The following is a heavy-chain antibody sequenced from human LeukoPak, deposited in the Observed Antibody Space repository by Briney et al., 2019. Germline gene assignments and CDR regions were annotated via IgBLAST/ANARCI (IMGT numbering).Heavy chain of an antibody. CDR3: ASSAIVGATEIDY. CDR1: GGSISSGSYY. J-gene: IGHJ4*02. Sequence: SQTLSLTCPVSGGSISSGSYYWSWIRQPAGKGLEWIGRLDTSGSTYYNPSLKSRVTISVDTSKNQFSLNLSSVAAADTAVYYCASSAIVGATEIDYWGQGTLVTVSS. CDR2: LDTSGST. D-gene: IGHD1-26*01. V-gene: IGHV4-61*02.